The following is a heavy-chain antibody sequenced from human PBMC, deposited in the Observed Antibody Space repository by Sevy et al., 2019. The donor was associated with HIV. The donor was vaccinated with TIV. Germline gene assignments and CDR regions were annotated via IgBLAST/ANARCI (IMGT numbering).Heavy chain of an antibody. CDR3: TTDGGGYNYGYSFDY. J-gene: IGHJ4*02. D-gene: IGHD5-18*01. CDR1: GFTFSNAW. CDR2: PKSKTDGGTT. Sequence: GGSLRLSCAASGFTFSNAWMNWVRRAPGKGLEWVGRPKSKTDGGTTDYAAPVKGRFTISRDDSKNTLYLQMNSLKTEDTAVYYCTTDGGGYNYGYSFDYWGQGTLVTVSS. V-gene: IGHV3-15*07.